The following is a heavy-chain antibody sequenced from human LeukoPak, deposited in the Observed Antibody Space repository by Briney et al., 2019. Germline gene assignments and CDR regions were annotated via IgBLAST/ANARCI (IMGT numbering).Heavy chain of an antibody. CDR3: ARSGGLIDY. V-gene: IGHV3-21*01. CDR1: GFSFSTYT. CDR2: ISSTSSYM. D-gene: IGHD6-25*01. J-gene: IGHJ4*02. Sequence: PGRSLRLSCAASGFSFSTYTMNWVRQAPGKGLEWVSSISSTSSYMYYADSVKGRFTISRDNAKNSLYLQMNSLRAEDTAVYYCARSGGLIDYWGQGTLVTVSS.